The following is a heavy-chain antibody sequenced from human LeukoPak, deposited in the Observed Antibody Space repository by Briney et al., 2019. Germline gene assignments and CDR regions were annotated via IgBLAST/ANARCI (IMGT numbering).Heavy chain of an antibody. V-gene: IGHV4-59*08. CDR3: AGSSAFDAFDI. CDR1: GGSFSGYY. CDR2: ISYRGST. Sequence: PSETLSLTCAVYGGSFSGYYWSWIRQPPGKGLEWIGYISYRGSTNYNPSLKSRVTISVDTSKNQFSLKVSSLSAADTAVYYCAGSSAFDAFDIWGQGTMVTVSS. J-gene: IGHJ3*02. D-gene: IGHD3-22*01.